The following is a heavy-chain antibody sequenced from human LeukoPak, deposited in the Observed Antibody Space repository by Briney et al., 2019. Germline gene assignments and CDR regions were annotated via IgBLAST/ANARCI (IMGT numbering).Heavy chain of an antibody. D-gene: IGHD6-19*01. CDR1: GFTFGDSY. CDR2: ISGSSGDT. Sequence: GGSLRLSCAASGFTFGDSYMNWIRQAPGKGPEWVSYISGSSGDTNYIDSVRGRFTVSRDNAKKSLYLQMNSLRAEDTAVYYCARSIVVAGIVSDYYYYAMDVWGQGTTVTVSS. CDR3: ARSIVVAGIVSDYYYYAMDV. V-gene: IGHV3-11*03. J-gene: IGHJ6*02.